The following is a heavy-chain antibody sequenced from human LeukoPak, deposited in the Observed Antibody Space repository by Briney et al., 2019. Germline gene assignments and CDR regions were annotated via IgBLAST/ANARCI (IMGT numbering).Heavy chain of an antibody. Sequence: SETLSLTCTVSGGSISSSSYYWGWIRQPPGKGLEWIGSIYYSGSTYYNPSLKSRVTISVDTSKNQFSLKLSSVTAADTAVYYCARRYQNLRGAARRFDYWGQGTLVTVSS. CDR3: ARRYQNLRGAARRFDY. J-gene: IGHJ4*02. CDR1: GGSISSSSYY. V-gene: IGHV4-39*01. D-gene: IGHD6-6*01. CDR2: IYYSGST.